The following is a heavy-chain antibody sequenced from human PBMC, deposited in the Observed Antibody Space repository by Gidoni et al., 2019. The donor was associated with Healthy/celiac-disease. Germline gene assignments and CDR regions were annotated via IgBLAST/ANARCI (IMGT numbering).Heavy chain of an antibody. D-gene: IGHD6-19*01. J-gene: IGHJ3*02. CDR3: AGHSSGWSIFAADAFDI. CDR2: IYYSGST. CDR1: GGSISRSSYY. V-gene: IGHV4-39*01. Sequence: QLQLQESGPGLVKPSETLSLTCPVSGGSISRSSYYWGWIRQPPGKGLEWIGSIYYSGSTYYNPSLKSRVTISVDTSKNQFSLKLSSVTAADTAVYYCAGHSSGWSIFAADAFDIWGQGTMVTVSS.